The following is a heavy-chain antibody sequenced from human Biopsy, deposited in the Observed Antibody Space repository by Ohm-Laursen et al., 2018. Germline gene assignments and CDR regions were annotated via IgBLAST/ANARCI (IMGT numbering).Heavy chain of an antibody. V-gene: IGHV4-59*08. Sequence: TLFLTCTVSGGSITADFWTWIRQTPGERLEWIGYRFHSGSPMYNPSLKSRVTISVDTSKSQFSLTLPSVTAADTAVYYCVRLNRRGNIIFFDYWGRGTLVTVSS. CDR1: GGSITADF. J-gene: IGHJ4*02. D-gene: IGHD3/OR15-3a*01. CDR2: RFHSGSP. CDR3: VRLNRRGNIIFFDY.